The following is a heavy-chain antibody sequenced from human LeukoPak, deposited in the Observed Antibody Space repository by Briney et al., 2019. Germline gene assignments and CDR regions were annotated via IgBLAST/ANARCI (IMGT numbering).Heavy chain of an antibody. J-gene: IGHJ4*02. Sequence: GESLKISCKGSGYSFTNYWIGWVRQMPGKGLEWMGIIYPGDSDTRYSPSFQGQFAISADKSISTVYLQWSSLKASDTAMYYCARFAYGNGNFPGHYWGQGTLVTVSS. CDR3: ARFAYGNGNFPGHY. CDR2: IYPGDSDT. D-gene: IGHD2/OR15-2a*01. CDR1: GYSFTNYW. V-gene: IGHV5-51*01.